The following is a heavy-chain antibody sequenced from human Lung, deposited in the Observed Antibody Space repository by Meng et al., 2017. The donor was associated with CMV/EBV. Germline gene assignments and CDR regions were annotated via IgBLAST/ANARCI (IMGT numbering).Heavy chain of an antibody. V-gene: IGHV1-2*02. J-gene: IGHJ4*02. Sequence: ASVKVSXKSSGYTFTGYYMHWVRQAPGQGLEWMGWIDPNSGGTNYAQKFQGRVTMTRDTSINTAYMELSRLRSDDTAVYYCSRDLVTIFGVVGMFGYWGQGXLVTVSS. CDR3: SRDLVTIFGVVGMFGY. D-gene: IGHD3-3*01. CDR2: IDPNSGGT. CDR1: GYTFTGYY.